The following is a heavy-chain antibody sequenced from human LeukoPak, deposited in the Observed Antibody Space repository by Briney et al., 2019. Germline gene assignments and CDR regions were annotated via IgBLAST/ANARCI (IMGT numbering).Heavy chain of an antibody. CDR3: AKDWTTVTTSFGY. Sequence: GGSLRLSCAASGFTFSSYGMHWVRQSPGRGLEWVSFISFDGSNEFYADSLKGRFTISRDNSKNTLYLQMNSLRAEDTAVYYCAKDWTTVTTSFGYWGQGTLVTVSS. CDR1: GFTFSSYG. J-gene: IGHJ4*02. D-gene: IGHD4-17*01. V-gene: IGHV3-30*18. CDR2: ISFDGSNE.